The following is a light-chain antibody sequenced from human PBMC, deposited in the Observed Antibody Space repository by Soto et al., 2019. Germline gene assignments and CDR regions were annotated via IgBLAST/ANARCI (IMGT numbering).Light chain of an antibody. CDR2: GNN. J-gene: IGLJ2*01. V-gene: IGLV1-40*01. Sequence: QSVLTQPPSVSGAPGQTITISCTGSSSNIGAGYDVHWYQQLPGRAPKLLIYGNNNRPSGVPDRFSGSKSGTPVSQDITGLRGEDEADYHCQSYDSSLTKAVFGGGTKLTVL. CDR3: QSYDSSLTKAV. CDR1: SSNIGAGYD.